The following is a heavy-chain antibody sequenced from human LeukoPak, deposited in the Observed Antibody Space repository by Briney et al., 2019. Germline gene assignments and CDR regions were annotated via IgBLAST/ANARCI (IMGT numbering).Heavy chain of an antibody. Sequence: ASVKVSCKASGYTFTSYGISWVRQAPGQGLEWMGWISAYNGNTNYAQKLQGRVTVTTDTSTSTAYMELRSLRSDDTAVYYCARTAKAGYSSSSAGGWFDPWGQGTLVTVSS. CDR1: GYTFTSYG. J-gene: IGHJ5*02. V-gene: IGHV1-18*01. D-gene: IGHD6-6*01. CDR3: ARTAKAGYSSSSAGGWFDP. CDR2: ISAYNGNT.